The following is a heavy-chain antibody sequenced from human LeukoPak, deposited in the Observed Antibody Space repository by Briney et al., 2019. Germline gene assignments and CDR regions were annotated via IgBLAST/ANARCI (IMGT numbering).Heavy chain of an antibody. CDR1: GGSVSSGDYY. D-gene: IGHD4-11*01. CDR2: IYNSGST. V-gene: IGHV4-30-4*01. Sequence: SQTLSLTCTVSGGSVSSGDYYWSWIRQPPGKGLEWIGYIYNSGSTYYNPSLKSRLTISEDTSKNQFSLKLSSVTAADTAVYFCARHVTTVTFFDFWGQGTLVTVSS. CDR3: ARHVTTVTFFDF. J-gene: IGHJ4*02.